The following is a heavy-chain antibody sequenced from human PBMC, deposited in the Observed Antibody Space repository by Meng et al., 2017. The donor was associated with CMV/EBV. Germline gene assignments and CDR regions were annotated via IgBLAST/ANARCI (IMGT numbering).Heavy chain of an antibody. CDR2: ISYDGSNK. V-gene: IGHV3-30*04. D-gene: IGHD3-10*01. J-gene: IGHJ4*02. CDR3: ARDFETTMVRGVIGY. Sequence: GFTLSSYAMRWVRQAPGKGLEWVAVISYDGSNKYYADSVKGRFTISRDNSKNTLYLQMNSLRAEDTAVYYCARDFETTMVRGVIGYWGQGTLVTVSS. CDR1: GFTLSSYA.